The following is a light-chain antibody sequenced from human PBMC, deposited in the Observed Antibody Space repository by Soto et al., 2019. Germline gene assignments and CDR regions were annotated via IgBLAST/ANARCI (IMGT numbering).Light chain of an antibody. CDR2: AAS. J-gene: IGKJ1*01. CDR1: QSISNH. CDR3: QQSYSSPPT. V-gene: IGKV1-39*01. Sequence: DIQMTHSPSSLSASVEDRVIITCLASQSISNHLNWYQQKPGKAPKLLTFAASSLQSGVPSRFSGSRSGPDFTLTISSLQPEDFATYYCQQSYSSPPTFGQGTKVDIK.